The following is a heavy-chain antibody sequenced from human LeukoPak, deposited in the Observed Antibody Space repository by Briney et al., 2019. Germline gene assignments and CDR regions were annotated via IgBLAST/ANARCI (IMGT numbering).Heavy chain of an antibody. CDR2: INWNGGST. Sequence: GGSLRLSCAASGFTFDDYGMSWVRQAPGKGLEWVSGINWNGGSTGYADSVKGRFTISRDNAKNSLYLQMNSLRAEDTALYYCVRDYSNYVSPDYWGQGTLVTVSS. CDR3: VRDYSNYVSPDY. J-gene: IGHJ4*02. D-gene: IGHD4-11*01. CDR1: GFTFDDYG. V-gene: IGHV3-20*04.